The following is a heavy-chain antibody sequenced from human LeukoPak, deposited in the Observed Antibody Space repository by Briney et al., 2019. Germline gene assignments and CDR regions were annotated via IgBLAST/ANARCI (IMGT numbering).Heavy chain of an antibody. D-gene: IGHD5-24*01. Sequence: GGSLRLSCAASGFSFNNYAMYWVRQAPGKGLEWVAFIRYDGSNKYYADSVKGRFTISRDNSKNTLYLQMNSLRAEDTAVYYCAKDRRDGYNYPDYWGQGTLVTVSS. J-gene: IGHJ4*02. CDR2: IRYDGSNK. V-gene: IGHV3-30*02. CDR1: GFSFNNYA. CDR3: AKDRRDGYNYPDY.